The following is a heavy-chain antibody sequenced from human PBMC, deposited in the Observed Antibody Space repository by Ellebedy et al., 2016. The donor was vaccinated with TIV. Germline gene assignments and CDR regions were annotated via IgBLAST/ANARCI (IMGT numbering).Heavy chain of an antibody. CDR1: GFDFDENA. CDR3: VSGRYGTGSQSYYFDK. Sequence: GGSLRLSXGASGFDFDENAMHWVRQRPGKGLEWVARIAWNGAWIAYADSVKGRFTISRDNEKNFLYLQMPSLRVQDTAFYYCVSGRYGTGSQSYYFDKWGRGTLVTVSS. J-gene: IGHJ4*01. CDR2: IAWNGAWI. V-gene: IGHV3-9*01. D-gene: IGHD3-10*01.